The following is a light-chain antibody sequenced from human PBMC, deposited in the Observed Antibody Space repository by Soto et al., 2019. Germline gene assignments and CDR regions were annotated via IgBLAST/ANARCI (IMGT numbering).Light chain of an antibody. CDR1: QSVSSSY. CDR2: DVS. CDR3: QQRSDWPLT. V-gene: IGKV3D-20*02. J-gene: IGKJ5*01. Sequence: EIVFTQSPGTLSLSPGERATLSCSASQSVSSSYLAWYQQKPGQAPRLLIYDVSNRASGIPARFSGSGSETDFTLTISSLEPEDFAVYYCQQRSDWPLTFGQGTRLEIK.